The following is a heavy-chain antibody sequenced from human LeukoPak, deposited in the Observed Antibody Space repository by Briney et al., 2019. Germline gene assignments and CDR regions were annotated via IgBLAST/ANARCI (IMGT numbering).Heavy chain of an antibody. V-gene: IGHV4-59*01. CDR2: IYYSGST. CDR3: ARGGFTYYYYGMDV. D-gene: IGHD5-12*01. J-gene: IGHJ6*02. CDR1: GGSISSYY. Sequence: SETLSLTCTVSGGSISSYYWSWIRQPPGKGLEWIGYIYYSGSTNYNPSLKSRVTISIDTSKNRFSLKLSSVTAADTAVYYRARGGFTYYYYGMDVWGQGTTVTVSS.